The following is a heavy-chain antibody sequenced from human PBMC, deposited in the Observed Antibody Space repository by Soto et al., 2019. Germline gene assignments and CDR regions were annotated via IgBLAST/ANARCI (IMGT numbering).Heavy chain of an antibody. CDR3: ASRWLGWFDP. J-gene: IGHJ5*02. CDR1: GGSISSSSYY. Sequence: QLQLQESGPGLVKPSETLSLTCTVSGGSISSSSYYWGWIRQPPGKGLEWIGSIYYSGSTYYNPSLQSRVTISVDTSKNQFSLKLSSVTAADTAVYYCASRWLGWFDPWGQGTLVTVSS. V-gene: IGHV4-39*01. CDR2: IYYSGST. D-gene: IGHD6-19*01.